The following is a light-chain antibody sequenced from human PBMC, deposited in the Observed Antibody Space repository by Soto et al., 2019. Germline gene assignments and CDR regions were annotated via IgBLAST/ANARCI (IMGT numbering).Light chain of an antibody. J-gene: IGKJ4*01. Sequence: EIVLTQSPATLSLSPGERATLSCMASQSVTSFLAWYQQKPGQAPRLLIYDASNRATGIPARFSGRGSGTDFTLTISSLEPEDFAVYYCQQRINWPLTFGGGTKVEIK. CDR2: DAS. CDR3: QQRINWPLT. CDR1: QSVTSF. V-gene: IGKV3-11*01.